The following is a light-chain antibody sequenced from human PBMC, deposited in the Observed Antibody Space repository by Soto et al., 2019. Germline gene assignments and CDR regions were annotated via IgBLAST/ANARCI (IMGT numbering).Light chain of an antibody. CDR1: SSNIGSNY. Sequence: QSVLAQPPSASGTPGQRGTVSCSGSSSNIGSNYVYWYQQLPGTAPKRLIYRNNQRPSGVPDRFSGSKSGTSASLAISGLRSEDEADYYCAAWDGSLSGVFGTGTKVTVL. CDR2: RNN. J-gene: IGLJ1*01. CDR3: AAWDGSLSGV. V-gene: IGLV1-47*01.